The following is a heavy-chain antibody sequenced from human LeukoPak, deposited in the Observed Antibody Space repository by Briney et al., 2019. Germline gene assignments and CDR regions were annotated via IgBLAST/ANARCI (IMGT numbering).Heavy chain of an antibody. CDR3: ARGIVYYYDSSGLDY. V-gene: IGHV3-30-3*01. CDR1: GFTFSSYA. Sequence: PGRSLRLSCAASGFTFSSYAMHWVRQAPGKGLEWVAVISYDGSNKYYADSVKGRFTISRDNSKNTLYLQMNSLRAEDTAVYYCARGIVYYYDSSGLDYWGQGTLVTVSS. CDR2: ISYDGSNK. J-gene: IGHJ4*02. D-gene: IGHD3-22*01.